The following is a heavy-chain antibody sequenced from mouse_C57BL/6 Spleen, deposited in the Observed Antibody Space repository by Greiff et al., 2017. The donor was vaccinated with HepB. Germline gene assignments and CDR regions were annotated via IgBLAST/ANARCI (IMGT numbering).Heavy chain of an antibody. CDR2: IHPNSGST. Sequence: QVQLQQPGAELVKPGASVKLSCKASGYTFTSYWMHWVKQRPGQGLEWIGMIHPNSGSTNYNEKFKSKATLTVDKSSSTAYMQLSSLTSEDSAVYYCARRRDSSGYVFAYWGQGTLVTVSA. CDR3: ARRRDSSGYVFAY. CDR1: GYTFTSYW. J-gene: IGHJ3*01. D-gene: IGHD3-2*02. V-gene: IGHV1-64*01.